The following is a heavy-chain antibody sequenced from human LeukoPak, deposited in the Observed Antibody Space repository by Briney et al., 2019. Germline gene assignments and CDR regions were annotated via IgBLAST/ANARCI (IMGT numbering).Heavy chain of an antibody. V-gene: IGHV3-74*01. D-gene: IGHD4-17*01. CDR1: GFTFSSYW. CDR3: AREGSIYGDYVPYFDS. CDR2: INSDGSTR. J-gene: IGHJ4*02. Sequence: PGGSLRLSCAASGFTFSSYWMHWVRQAPGKGLVWVSRINSDGSTRSYANSVKGRFTISRDNAKNTLYLQLNSLRVEDTAVYYCAREGSIYGDYVPYFDSWGQGTPVTVSS.